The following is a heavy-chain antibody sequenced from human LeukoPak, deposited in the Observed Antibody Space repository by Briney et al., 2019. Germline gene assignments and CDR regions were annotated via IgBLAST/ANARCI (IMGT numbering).Heavy chain of an antibody. Sequence: VKVSCKASGGTFSSYAISWVRQAPGQGLEWMGGIIPIFGTANYAQKFQGRVTITTDESTSTAYMELSSLRSEDTAVYYCARDLTGTTLAFDIWGQGTMVTVSS. CDR2: IIPIFGTA. CDR3: ARDLTGTTLAFDI. CDR1: GGTFSSYA. J-gene: IGHJ3*02. V-gene: IGHV1-69*13. D-gene: IGHD1-7*01.